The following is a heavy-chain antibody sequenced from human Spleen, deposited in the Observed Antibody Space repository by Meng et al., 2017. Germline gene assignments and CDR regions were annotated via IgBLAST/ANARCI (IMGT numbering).Heavy chain of an antibody. J-gene: IGHJ6*02. D-gene: IGHD6-13*01. Sequence: GESLKISCAASGFTFSSYSMNWVRQAPGKGLEWVSSISTSSTYIYYADSLKGRFTISRDNAKNSLYLQMNSLRVEDTAVYYCAGRQQMEQYYGMDVWGQGTTVTVSS. CDR2: ISTSSTYI. CDR3: AGRQQMEQYYGMDV. CDR1: GFTFSSYS. V-gene: IGHV3-21*01.